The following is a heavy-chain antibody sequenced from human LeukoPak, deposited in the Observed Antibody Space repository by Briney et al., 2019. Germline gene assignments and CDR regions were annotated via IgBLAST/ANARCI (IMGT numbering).Heavy chain of an antibody. V-gene: IGHV4-59*01. CDR2: IYYSGST. CDR1: GGSINSYY. CDR3: ARVTGYMTEDYFDY. Sequence: SETLPLTCTVSGGSINSYYWSWIRQPPGKGLEWIGYIYYSGSTNYNPSLKSRVTISVDTSKNQFSLRLSSVTAADTAVYYCARVTGYMTEDYFDYWGQGTLVTVSS. J-gene: IGHJ4*02. D-gene: IGHD6-13*01.